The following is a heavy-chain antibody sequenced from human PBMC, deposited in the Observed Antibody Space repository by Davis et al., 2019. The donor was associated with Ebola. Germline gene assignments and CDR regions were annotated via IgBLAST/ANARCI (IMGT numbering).Heavy chain of an antibody. D-gene: IGHD2-2*02. CDR3: ARAAVVVPATIAVSVYYYYYMDV. Sequence: SVKVSCKASGYTFTNYGISWVRQAPGQGLEWMGGIIPIFGTANYAQKFQGRVTITADESTSTAYMELSSLRSEDTAMYYSARAAVVVPATIAVSVYYYYYMDVWGKGTTVTVSS. CDR1: GYTFTNYG. J-gene: IGHJ6*03. CDR2: IIPIFGTA. V-gene: IGHV1-69*13.